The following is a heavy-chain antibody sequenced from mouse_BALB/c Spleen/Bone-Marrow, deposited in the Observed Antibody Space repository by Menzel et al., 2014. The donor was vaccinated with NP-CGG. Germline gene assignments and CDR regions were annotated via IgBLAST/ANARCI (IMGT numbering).Heavy chain of an antibody. J-gene: IGHJ2*01. Sequence: VKVVDSGPQVVRPGASVKISCKASGYSFTSYWMHWVKQRPGQGLEWIGMIDPSDSETRLNQKFKDKATLTVDKSSSTAYMQLSSPTSEDSAVYYCARVGLRLPYYFDYWGQGTTLTVSS. CDR2: IDPSDSET. V-gene: IGHV1S126*01. CDR1: GYSFTSYW. D-gene: IGHD1-2*01. CDR3: ARVGLRLPYYFDY.